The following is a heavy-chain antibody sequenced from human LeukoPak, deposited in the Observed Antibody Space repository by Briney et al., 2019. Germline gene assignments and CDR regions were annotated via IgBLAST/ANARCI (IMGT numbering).Heavy chain of an antibody. CDR3: AKGPYGLGIYYGMDV. Sequence: GGSLRLSCATSGFTFSNCGMSWVRQAPGKGLQWLSVIGGDGTTYYADSVKGRFTVSRDNSENTLYLQMNNLRAEDTAVYYCAKGPYGLGIYYGMDVWGQGTTVTV. J-gene: IGHJ6*02. CDR2: IGGDGTT. CDR1: GFTFSNCG. D-gene: IGHD3-10*01. V-gene: IGHV3-23*01.